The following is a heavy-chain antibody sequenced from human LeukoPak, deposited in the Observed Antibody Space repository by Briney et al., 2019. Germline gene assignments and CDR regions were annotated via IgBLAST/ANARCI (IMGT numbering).Heavy chain of an antibody. J-gene: IGHJ4*02. Sequence: SETLSLTCTVSGGSISSYYWSWIRQPPGKGLEWIGYISYSGSTNYNPSLKSRVTISVDTSKNQFSLKLSSVTAADTPVYYCARGRIMITFGGVIVPVGYFDYWGQGTLVTVSS. D-gene: IGHD3-16*02. V-gene: IGHV4-59*12. CDR1: GGSISSYY. CDR3: ARGRIMITFGGVIVPVGYFDY. CDR2: ISYSGST.